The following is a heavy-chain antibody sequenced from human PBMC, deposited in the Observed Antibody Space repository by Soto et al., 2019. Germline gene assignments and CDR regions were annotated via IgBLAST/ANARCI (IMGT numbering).Heavy chain of an antibody. CDR1: GFTFTSSA. Sequence: GASVKVSCKASGFTFTSSAVQWVRQARGQRLEWIGWIVVGSGNTNYAQKFQERVTITRDMSTSTAYMELSSLRSEDTAVYYCAAGAGATRSYFDYRAQGTLVPVSS. D-gene: IGHD1-26*01. CDR2: IVVGSGNT. V-gene: IGHV1-58*01. J-gene: IGHJ4*02. CDR3: AAGAGATRSYFDY.